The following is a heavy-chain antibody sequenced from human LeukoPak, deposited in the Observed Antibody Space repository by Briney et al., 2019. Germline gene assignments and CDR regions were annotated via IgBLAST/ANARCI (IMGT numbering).Heavy chain of an antibody. CDR3: ARGLGYSYGTLYWVY. D-gene: IGHD5-18*01. J-gene: IGHJ4*02. CDR2: INHSGST. V-gene: IGHV4-34*01. Sequence: NSSETLSLTCAVYGGSFSGYYLSWIRQPPGKGLEWMGEINHSGSTNYNPSLKSRVTISVDTSKNLFSLKLSSVTAADTAVYYCARGLGYSYGTLYWVYWGQGTLVTVSS. CDR1: GGSFSGYY.